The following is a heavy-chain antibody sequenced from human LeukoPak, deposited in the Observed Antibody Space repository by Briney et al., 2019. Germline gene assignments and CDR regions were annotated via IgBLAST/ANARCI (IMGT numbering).Heavy chain of an antibody. J-gene: IGHJ5*02. CDR3: ARRSIAAAGTWNWFDP. Sequence: GESLKISCKGSGYSFTSYWIGCVRQMPGKSLEWMGSIYPGDSDTRYSPSFQGQVTISADKSISTAYLQWSSLKASDPGMYYCARRSIAAAGTWNWFDPWGQGTLVTVSS. CDR1: GYSFTSYW. D-gene: IGHD6-13*01. V-gene: IGHV5-51*01. CDR2: IYPGDSDT.